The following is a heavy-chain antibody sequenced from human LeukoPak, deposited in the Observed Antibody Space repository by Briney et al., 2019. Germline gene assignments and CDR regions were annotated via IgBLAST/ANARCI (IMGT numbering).Heavy chain of an antibody. V-gene: IGHV3-43*02. Sequence: PRGSLRLSCAASAFTFDDYAMHWVRHAPGEGLGWVSLISGDGGSTYYADSVKGRFTISRDNSKNSLYLQMNSLRTEDTALYYCAKDLVAPRYPNLGYCSSTSCYASGMDVWGQGTTVTVSS. J-gene: IGHJ6*02. CDR2: ISGDGGST. CDR3: AKDLVAPRYPNLGYCSSTSCYASGMDV. D-gene: IGHD2-2*01. CDR1: AFTFDDYA.